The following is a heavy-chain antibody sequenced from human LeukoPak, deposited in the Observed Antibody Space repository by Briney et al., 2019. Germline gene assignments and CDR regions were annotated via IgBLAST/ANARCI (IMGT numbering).Heavy chain of an antibody. CDR3: ARGAKTVTFNWFDP. V-gene: IGHV4-34*01. CDR2: INHSGST. CDR1: GGSIRSYY. J-gene: IGHJ5*02. D-gene: IGHD4-17*01. Sequence: SETLSLTCIVSGGSIRSYYWSWIRQPPGKGLEWIGEINHSGSTNYNPSLKSRVTISVDTSKNQFSLKLSSVTAADTAVYYCARGAKTVTFNWFDPWGQGTLVTVSS.